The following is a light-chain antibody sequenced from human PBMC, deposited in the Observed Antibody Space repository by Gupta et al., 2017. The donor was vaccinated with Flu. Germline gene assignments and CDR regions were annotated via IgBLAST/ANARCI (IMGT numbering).Light chain of an antibody. CDR1: QSVSSSY. J-gene: IGKJ3*01. CDR2: GAS. Sequence: IVVTQSPGTLLLSSGERATLSCRASQSVSSSYLAWYQQKPGQAPRLLIYGASSRATGIADRFGSSGSAKVFTITISRLAPEDSAFYYRQRNSSSPSLTFGHGTKVEIK. CDR3: QRNSSSPSLT. V-gene: IGKV3-20*01.